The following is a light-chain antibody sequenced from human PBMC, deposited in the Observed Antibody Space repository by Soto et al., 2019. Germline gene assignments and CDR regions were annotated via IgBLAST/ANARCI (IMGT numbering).Light chain of an antibody. CDR3: QQYGSSPWT. V-gene: IGKV3-20*01. Sequence: IVLTQSPATLSLSPGKRATLSCRASRSVTSNLAWYQQKLGQAPRLLIYGASSRATGIPDRFSGSGSGTDFTLTISRLEPEDFAVYYCQQYGSSPWTFGQGTKVDSK. CDR2: GAS. J-gene: IGKJ1*01. CDR1: RSVTSN.